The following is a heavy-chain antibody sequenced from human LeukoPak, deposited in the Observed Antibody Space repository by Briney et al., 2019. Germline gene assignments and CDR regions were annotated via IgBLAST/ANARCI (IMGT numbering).Heavy chain of an antibody. CDR2: IIPIFGTA. J-gene: IGHJ3*02. CDR1: GGTFSSHA. CDR3: ARTTTIFGTFDI. V-gene: IGHV1-69*06. D-gene: IGHD3-3*01. Sequence: GASVKVSCKASGGTFSSHAISWVRQAPGQGLEWMGGIIPIFGTANYAQKFQGRVTITADKSTSTAYMELSSLRSEDTAVYYCARTTTIFGTFDIWGQGTMVTVSS.